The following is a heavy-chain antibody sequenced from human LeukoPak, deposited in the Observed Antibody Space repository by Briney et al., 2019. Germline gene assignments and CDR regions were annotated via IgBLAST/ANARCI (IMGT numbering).Heavy chain of an antibody. CDR1: GGSFSGYY. CDR3: ARDNYYGSGSPRYYYYYMDV. Sequence: SETLPLTCAVYGGSFSGYYWSWIRQPPGKGLEWIGEINHSGSTNYNPSLKSRVTISVDTSKNQFSLKLSSVTAADTAVYYCARDNYYGSGSPRYYYYYMDVWGKGTTVTVSS. J-gene: IGHJ6*03. D-gene: IGHD3-10*01. V-gene: IGHV4-34*01. CDR2: INHSGST.